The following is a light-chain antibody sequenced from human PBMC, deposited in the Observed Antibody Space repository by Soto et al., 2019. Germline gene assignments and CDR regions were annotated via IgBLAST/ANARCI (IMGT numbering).Light chain of an antibody. CDR3: SSYTSSSTRV. CDR1: SSDVGGYNY. Sequence: QSALTQPASVSGSPRQSITISCTGTSSDVGGYNYVSWYQQHPGKAPKLMIYDVSNRPSGVSNRFSGSKSGNTSSLTISGLQAEDEADYYCSSYTSSSTRVFGTGTQLTVL. J-gene: IGLJ1*01. CDR2: DVS. V-gene: IGLV2-14*01.